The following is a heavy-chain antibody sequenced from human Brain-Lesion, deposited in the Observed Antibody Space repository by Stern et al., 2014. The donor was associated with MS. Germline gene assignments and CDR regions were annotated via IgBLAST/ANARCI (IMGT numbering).Heavy chain of an antibody. V-gene: IGHV1-69*01. CDR2: LIPFFGAT. D-gene: IGHD4-11*01. CDR3: ALRRSYYVY. J-gene: IGHJ4*02. CDR1: GDTFSNYA. Sequence: QVQLGQSVSEVKKPGSSVIVSCKPSGDTFSNYALSWVRQAPGQGLEWVGGLIPFFGATRYGQKFQGRVTITPEESTGTAFMELSNLTSDDTAVYYCALRRSYYVYWGQGTLITVSS.